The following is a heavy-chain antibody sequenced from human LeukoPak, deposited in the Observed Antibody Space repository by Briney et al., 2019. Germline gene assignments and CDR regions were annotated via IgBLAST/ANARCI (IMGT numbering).Heavy chain of an antibody. V-gene: IGHV3-64*02. CDR1: GFTFSDYT. J-gene: IGHJ6*03. CDR3: ARGPSSSFYMDV. CDR2: ITGNARSK. Sequence: GGSLRLSCAGSGFTFSDYTMHWVRQAPGEGLEYVSAITGNARSKYHADSVRGRFAISRDNPKDTLYLQMGSLRPEDTAVYYCARGPSSSFYMDVWGKGTTVTISS.